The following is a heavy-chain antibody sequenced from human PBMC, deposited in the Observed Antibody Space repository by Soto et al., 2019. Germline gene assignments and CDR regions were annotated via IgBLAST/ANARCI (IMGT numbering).Heavy chain of an antibody. CDR2: ISSSSNTI. V-gene: IGHV3-48*02. CDR1: GFTFSSYS. CDR3: ARGLAAAPPDYYYGMDV. J-gene: IGHJ6*02. D-gene: IGHD6-13*01. Sequence: EVQLVESGGGLVQPGGSLRLSCAASGFTFSSYSMNWVRQAPGKGLEWVSYISSSSNTIYYADSVKGRFTISRDNAKNSLYLQMNSLRDEDTAVYYCARGLAAAPPDYYYGMDVWGQGTTVTVSS.